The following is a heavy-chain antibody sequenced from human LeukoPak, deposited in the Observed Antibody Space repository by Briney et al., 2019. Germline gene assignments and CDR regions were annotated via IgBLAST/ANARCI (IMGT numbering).Heavy chain of an antibody. CDR2: ISGSGGTT. J-gene: IGHJ4*02. Sequence: PGGSLRRYCAASGFIFSNYTMTWAGLTPGNGLEWVSAISGSGGTTYYADSVKGRFTISRDSSTNTLYLQLSSLRAEDTAIYYCARGGSVFAYFFDYWGQGTLVTVSS. CDR1: GFIFSNYT. CDR3: ARGGSVFAYFFDY. V-gene: IGHV3-23*01. D-gene: IGHD3-10*01.